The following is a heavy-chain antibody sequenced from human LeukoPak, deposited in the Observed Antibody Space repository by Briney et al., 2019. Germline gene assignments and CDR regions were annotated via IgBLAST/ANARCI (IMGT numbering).Heavy chain of an antibody. CDR1: GFTFSSYA. CDR3: ARASYVYSYGPWSY. Sequence: GGSLRLSCAASGFTFSSYAMHWVRQAPGKGLEWVAVISYDGSNKYYADSVKGRFTISRDNSKNTLYLQMNSLRAEDTAVYYCARASYVYSYGPWSYWGQGTLVTVSS. CDR2: ISYDGSNK. V-gene: IGHV3-30-3*01. D-gene: IGHD5-18*01. J-gene: IGHJ4*02.